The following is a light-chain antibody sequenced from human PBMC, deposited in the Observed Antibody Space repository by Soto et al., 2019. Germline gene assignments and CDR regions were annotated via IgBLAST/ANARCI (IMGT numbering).Light chain of an antibody. CDR2: DVT. Sequence: SVVAQPHPVSGSPGQSVTISLPRKHKDVGGYSYVSWYQQHPGKAPELIIYDVTERPSGVPDRFSGSKSGNTASLTISGLQAEDEADYYCCSYTGSYSYVFGIGTKVTVL. V-gene: IGLV2-11*01. CDR3: CSYTGSYSYV. CDR1: HKDVGGYSY. J-gene: IGLJ1*01.